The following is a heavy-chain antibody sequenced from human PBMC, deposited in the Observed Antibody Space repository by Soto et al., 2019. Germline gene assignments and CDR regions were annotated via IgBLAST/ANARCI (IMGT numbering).Heavy chain of an antibody. CDR1: GYSFTSYW. V-gene: IGHV5-51*01. J-gene: IGHJ5*02. CDR2: IYPGDSDT. Sequence: GESLKISCKGSGYSFTSYWIGWVRQMPGKGLEWMGIIYPGDSDTRYSPSFQGQVTISADKSISTAYLQWSSLKASDTAMYYCARLEGTGSYGDNWFDPWGQGTLVTVSS. CDR3: ARLEGTGSYGDNWFDP. D-gene: IGHD3-10*01.